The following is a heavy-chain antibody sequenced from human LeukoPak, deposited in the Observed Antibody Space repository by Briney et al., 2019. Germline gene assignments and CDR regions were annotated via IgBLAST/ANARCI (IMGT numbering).Heavy chain of an antibody. Sequence: HTGGSLRLSCAASAFTFGNYAMNWVRQAPGKGLEWVSSISTSGDTTHYADSVRGRFTISRDNSKNTLYLQMNSLRAEDTAVYFCAKPPTVTTWVFDSWGQGTLVTVSS. CDR1: AFTFGNYA. D-gene: IGHD4-17*01. CDR2: ISTSGDTT. J-gene: IGHJ4*02. V-gene: IGHV3-23*01. CDR3: AKPPTVTTWVFDS.